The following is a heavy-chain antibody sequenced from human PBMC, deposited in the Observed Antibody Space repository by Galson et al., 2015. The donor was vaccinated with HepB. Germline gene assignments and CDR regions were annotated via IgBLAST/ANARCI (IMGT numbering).Heavy chain of an antibody. CDR2: IKSKTDGETT. J-gene: IGHJ5*02. D-gene: IGHD2-8*02. Sequence: SLRLSCAASGFPFNNAWITWVRQAPGRGLEWVGRIKSKTDGETTDYAAPVKGRFTISRDDSKNSLYLQMNSLKTEDTAVYYCTTDVSYSTYWSWLDPWGQGTLVTVSS. V-gene: IGHV3-15*01. CDR3: TTDVSYSTYWSWLDP. CDR1: GFPFNNAW.